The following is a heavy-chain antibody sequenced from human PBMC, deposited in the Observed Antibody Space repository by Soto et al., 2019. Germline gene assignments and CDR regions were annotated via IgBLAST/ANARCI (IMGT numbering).Heavy chain of an antibody. D-gene: IGHD2-8*01. J-gene: IGHJ3*02. CDR3: ARSRLMVYDAFDI. CDR2: INPSGGGT. Sequence: QVQLVQSGAEVKKPGASMKVSCKASGYTFTSYYMHWVRQAPGQGLEWMGGINPSGGGTSYAQKFQGRVTMTRDTSTSTVYMELSSLRSEDTAVYYCARSRLMVYDAFDIWGQGTMVTVSS. V-gene: IGHV1-46*01. CDR1: GYTFTSYY.